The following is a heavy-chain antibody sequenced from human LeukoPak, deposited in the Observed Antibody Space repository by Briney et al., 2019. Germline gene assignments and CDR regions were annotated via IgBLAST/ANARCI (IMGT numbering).Heavy chain of an antibody. Sequence: KPSETLSLTCAVYGGSFSGYYWSWIRQPPGKGLEWIGEINHSGSTNYNPSLKSRVTISVDTSKNQFSLKLSSVTAADTAVYYCARGVFPAPLRYFDPWGQGTLVTVSS. CDR2: INHSGST. CDR3: ARGVFPAPLRYFDP. V-gene: IGHV4-34*01. CDR1: GGSFSGYY. J-gene: IGHJ5*02. D-gene: IGHD3-9*01.